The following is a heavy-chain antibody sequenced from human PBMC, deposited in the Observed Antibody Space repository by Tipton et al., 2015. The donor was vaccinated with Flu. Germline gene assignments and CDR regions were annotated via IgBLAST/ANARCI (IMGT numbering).Heavy chain of an antibody. V-gene: IGHV3-23*01. Sequence: SLRLSCAASGFTFSSYAMSWVRQAPGKGLEWVSAISGSGGSTYYADSVKGRFTISRDNSKNTLYLQMNSLRAEDTAVYYCAKSMTYYDILTGYYERPFDYWGQGTLVPVSS. CDR1: GFTFSSYA. CDR3: AKSMTYYDILTGYYERPFDY. J-gene: IGHJ4*02. CDR2: ISGSGGST. D-gene: IGHD3-9*01.